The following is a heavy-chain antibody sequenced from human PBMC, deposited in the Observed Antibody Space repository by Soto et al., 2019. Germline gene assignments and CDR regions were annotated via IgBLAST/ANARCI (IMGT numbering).Heavy chain of an antibody. Sequence: SGGSLRLSCTASGITFSNYAMSWVRQAPRKGLEWVSSISTSGGRPYYADSVKGRFTISRDNSKNTLYLQMNSLRVEDTAVYYCAKDLDRYDYVWGTYRYIDHWGQGTLVTVSS. J-gene: IGHJ4*02. D-gene: IGHD3-16*02. CDR2: ISTSGGRP. CDR1: GITFSNYA. V-gene: IGHV3-23*01. CDR3: AKDLDRYDYVWGTYRYIDH.